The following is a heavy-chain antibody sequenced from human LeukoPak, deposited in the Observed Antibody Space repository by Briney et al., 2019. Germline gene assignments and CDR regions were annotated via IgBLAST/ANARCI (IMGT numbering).Heavy chain of an antibody. V-gene: IGHV3-13*01. Sequence: PGGSLRLCCAASGFTFNSYDMHWVRQAPGEGLEWVSSIGTAGDTHYPDSVKGRFTISRESAKNSFYLQMNTLGAWVTAVYYCARSPPDYAFWRGYYFDDWGQGTLVTVSS. J-gene: IGHJ4*02. CDR1: GFTFNSYD. D-gene: IGHD3-3*01. CDR2: IGTAGDT. CDR3: ARSPPDYAFWRGYYFDD.